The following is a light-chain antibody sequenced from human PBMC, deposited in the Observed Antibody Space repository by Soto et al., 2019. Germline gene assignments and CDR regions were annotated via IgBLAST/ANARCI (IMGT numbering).Light chain of an antibody. CDR1: QSIAYY. CDR2: AAS. Sequence: DIQMTQSPSSLSASVGDRVTITCRASQSIAYYLNWFQQKPGKAPKLLIYAASGLQSGVPSRFSGSGSGTDFTLTISSLQPEDFATYYCQQSSNSPMYTFGQGTKLYVK. V-gene: IGKV1-39*01. CDR3: QQSSNSPMYT. J-gene: IGKJ2*01.